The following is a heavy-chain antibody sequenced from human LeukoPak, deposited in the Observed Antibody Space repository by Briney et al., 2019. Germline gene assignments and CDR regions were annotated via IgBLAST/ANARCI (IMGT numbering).Heavy chain of an antibody. V-gene: IGHV7-4-1*02. CDR3: ARDLVSAGFDI. CDR1: GYTFSSHA. D-gene: IGHD6-6*01. J-gene: IGHJ3*02. Sequence: ASVKVSCKAFGYTFSSHAMNWVRQAPGQGLELMGWINTHTGIPTYAQGFAGRFVFSLDTSVTTAYLQITSLKAEDTAVYYCARDLVSAGFDIWGQGTMVTVSS. CDR2: INTHTGIP.